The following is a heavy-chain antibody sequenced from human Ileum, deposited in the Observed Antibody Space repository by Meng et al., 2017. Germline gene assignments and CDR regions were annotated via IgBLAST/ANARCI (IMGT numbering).Heavy chain of an antibody. J-gene: IGHJ4*02. CDR2: ISNSGSNI. CDR3: ATLSYSSLGY. Sequence: QVQLVGSGGGLVKPGGSLRLSCAASGINFSDYYMSWIRQAPGKGLEWVSYISNSGSNIYYVDSVKGRFTISRDNAKNSLYLQMNSLRAEDTAVYYCATLSYSSLGYWGQGTLVTVSS. CDR1: GINFSDYY. D-gene: IGHD1-26*01. V-gene: IGHV3-11*01.